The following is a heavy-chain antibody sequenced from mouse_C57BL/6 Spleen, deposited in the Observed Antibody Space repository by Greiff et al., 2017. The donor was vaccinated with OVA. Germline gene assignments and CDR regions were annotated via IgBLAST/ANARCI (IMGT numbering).Heavy chain of an antibody. V-gene: IGHV1-50*01. CDR1: GYTFPSYW. Sequence: QVQLQQPGAELVKPGASVKLSCKASGYTFPSYWMQWVKQRPGQGLEWIGEIDPSDSYTTYNQKFKGKATLTVDTSSSTAYMQLSSLTSEDSAVYYCARSSTIVTRFAYWGQGTLVTVSA. J-gene: IGHJ3*01. D-gene: IGHD2-5*01. CDR2: IDPSDSYT. CDR3: ARSSTIVTRFAY.